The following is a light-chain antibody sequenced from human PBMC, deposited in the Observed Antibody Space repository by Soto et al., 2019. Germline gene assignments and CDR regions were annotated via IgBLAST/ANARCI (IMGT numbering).Light chain of an antibody. J-gene: IGLJ1*01. CDR2: EVS. V-gene: IGLV2-14*01. CDR1: SSDVGGYNY. CDR3: NSYGSTSTRYV. Sequence: QSALTQPASVSGSPGQSITISCTGTSSDVGGYNYVSWYQQHPGKAPKLMIYEVSNRPSGVSNRFSGSKSGNTASLTISGLQAEDEADYFRNSYGSTSTRYVFGTGTKVTVL.